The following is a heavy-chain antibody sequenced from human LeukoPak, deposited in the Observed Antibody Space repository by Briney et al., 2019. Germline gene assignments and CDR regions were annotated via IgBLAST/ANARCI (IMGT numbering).Heavy chain of an antibody. CDR2: IYHRGST. Sequence: SETLSLTCTVSGGSISSYYWSWIRQPPGKGLEWIGYIYHRGSTNYNPSLKSRVTISVDTSKNQVSLKLRSVTAADTAVYYCATMVQGVHTYFGSWGQGNLVAVSS. J-gene: IGHJ4*02. D-gene: IGHD3-10*01. CDR3: ATMVQGVHTYFGS. V-gene: IGHV4-59*01. CDR1: GGSISSYY.